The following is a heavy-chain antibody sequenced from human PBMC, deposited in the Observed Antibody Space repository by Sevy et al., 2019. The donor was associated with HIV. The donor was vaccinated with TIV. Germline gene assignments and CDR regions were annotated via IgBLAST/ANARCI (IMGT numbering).Heavy chain of an antibody. J-gene: IGHJ5*02. D-gene: IGHD1-7*01. CDR1: VYSISSGYN. Sequence: SETLSLTCTVSVYSISSGYNWGWIRQPRGKGLEWIEPIYHSGRTYYNPSLKSRVTISVDTSKNQFSLRLNSVTAADTAVYYCATDHNWNYAGDWFDPWGQGTLVTVSS. CDR2: IYHSGRT. CDR3: ATDHNWNYAGDWFDP. V-gene: IGHV4-38-2*02.